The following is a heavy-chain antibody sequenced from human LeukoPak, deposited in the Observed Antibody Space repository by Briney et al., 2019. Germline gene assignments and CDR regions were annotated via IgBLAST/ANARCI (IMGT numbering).Heavy chain of an antibody. CDR1: GYTFTSYG. CDR2: ISAYNGNT. D-gene: IGHD1-26*01. CDR3: ARDRSSGSYYFEPYHGY. V-gene: IGHV1-18*01. J-gene: IGHJ4*02. Sequence: GASVKVSCKASGYTFTSYGISWVRQAPGQGLEWMGWISAYNGNTNYAQKLQGRVTMTTDTSTSTAYMELRSLRSDDTAVYYCARDRSSGSYYFEPYHGYWGQGTLVTVSS.